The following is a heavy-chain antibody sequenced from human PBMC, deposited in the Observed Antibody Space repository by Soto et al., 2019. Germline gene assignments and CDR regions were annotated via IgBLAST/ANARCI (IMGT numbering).Heavy chain of an antibody. D-gene: IGHD2-21*01. J-gene: IGHJ4*02. CDR1: GYTFTNYW. Sequence: GESLQISCKASGYTFTNYWIGWVRQMPGKGLEWMGIIYVGDSDTRYSPSFQGQVTISADKSVTTAYLQWSSLKASDSAMYYCARLQDGGPVIRHYSSKGTCVTVSS. CDR3: ARLQDGGPVIRHY. V-gene: IGHV5-51*01. CDR2: IYVGDSDT.